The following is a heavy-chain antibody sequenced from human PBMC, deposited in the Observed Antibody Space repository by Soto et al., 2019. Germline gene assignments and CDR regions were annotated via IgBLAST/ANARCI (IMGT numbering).Heavy chain of an antibody. Sequence: SVKVSCKASGGTFSSYAIGWVRQAPGQGLEWMGGIIPIFGTANYAQKFQGRVTITADESTSTAYMELSSLRSEDTAVYYCARPRTTVVDAFDIWGQGTMVTVSS. CDR1: GGTFSSYA. V-gene: IGHV1-69*13. D-gene: IGHD4-17*01. CDR2: IIPIFGTA. J-gene: IGHJ3*02. CDR3: ARPRTTVVDAFDI.